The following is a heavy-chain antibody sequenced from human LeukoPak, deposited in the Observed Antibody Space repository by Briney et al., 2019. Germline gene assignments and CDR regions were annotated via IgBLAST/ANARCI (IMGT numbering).Heavy chain of an antibody. Sequence: GRSLRLSCAASGFTFRNYGMHWVRQAPGKGLEWVAVIWSDGSTKYYAESVQGRFTISRDTSKNRLYLQLNSLRVEDTAVFYCARDTSSSWYYLDHWGQGTLVTVSS. J-gene: IGHJ4*02. D-gene: IGHD6-13*01. CDR2: IWSDGSTK. CDR3: ARDTSSSWYYLDH. CDR1: GFTFRNYG. V-gene: IGHV3-33*01.